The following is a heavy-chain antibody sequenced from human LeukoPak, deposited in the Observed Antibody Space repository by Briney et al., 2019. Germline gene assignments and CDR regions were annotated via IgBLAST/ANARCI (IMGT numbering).Heavy chain of an antibody. CDR3: ARQDSSSWYHDY. CDR2: IYYSGST. D-gene: IGHD6-13*01. J-gene: IGHJ4*02. Sequence: SETLSLTCTVSGGSISSGGYYWSWIRQHPGKGLEWIGYIYYSGSTYYNPSLKSRVTISVDTSKNQFSLKLSSVTAADTAVYYCARQDSSSWYHDYWGQGTLVTVSS. CDR1: GGSISSGGYY. V-gene: IGHV4-31*03.